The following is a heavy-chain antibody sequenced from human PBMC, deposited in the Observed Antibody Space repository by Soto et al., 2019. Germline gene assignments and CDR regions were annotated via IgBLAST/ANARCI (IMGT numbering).Heavy chain of an antibody. Sequence: GGSLRLSCAASGFTFSSYAMHWVRQAPGKGLEYVSAISSNGGSTYYANSVKGRFTISRDNSKNTLYLQMGSLRAEDMAVYYCARDPNSDYFDYWGQGTLVTVSS. V-gene: IGHV3-64*01. CDR3: ARDPNSDYFDY. J-gene: IGHJ4*02. D-gene: IGHD2-21*01. CDR2: ISSNGGST. CDR1: GFTFSSYA.